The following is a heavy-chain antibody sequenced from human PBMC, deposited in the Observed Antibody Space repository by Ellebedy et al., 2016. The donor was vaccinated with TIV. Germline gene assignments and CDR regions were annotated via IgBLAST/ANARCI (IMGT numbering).Heavy chain of an antibody. Sequence: MPSETLSLTCTVPGGSISSSSYYWSWIRQPPGKGLEWIGYIYNSGSTNYNPSLKSRVTISVDTSKTQFSLKMSSVTAADTAVYFCAKGPKGSYFYSWGQGTLVTVSS. J-gene: IGHJ4*02. CDR1: GGSISSSSYY. CDR3: AKGPKGSYFYS. V-gene: IGHV4-61*01. CDR2: IYNSGST.